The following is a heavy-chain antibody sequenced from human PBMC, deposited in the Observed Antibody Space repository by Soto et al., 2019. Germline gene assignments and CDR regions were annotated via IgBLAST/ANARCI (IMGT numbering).Heavy chain of an antibody. CDR3: STRAYDTNGYYRFDP. Sequence: PSENLSLTCAVYGGSFSGHSWTWIRQSPGKGLELIGDINHSGRVNYSPSLQSRVTLSLDTSKNQFSLTLSAVTAADTAMYYCSTRAYDTNGYYRFDPWGQGTLVTVSS. V-gene: IGHV4-34*01. D-gene: IGHD3-22*01. CDR2: INHSGRV. CDR1: GGSFSGHS. J-gene: IGHJ5*01.